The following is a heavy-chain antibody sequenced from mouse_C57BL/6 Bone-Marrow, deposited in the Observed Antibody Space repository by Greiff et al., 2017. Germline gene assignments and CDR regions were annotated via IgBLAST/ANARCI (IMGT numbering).Heavy chain of an antibody. CDR3: ARWGVAYWYFDV. J-gene: IGHJ1*03. V-gene: IGHV1-4*01. CDR1: GYTFTSYT. CDR2: INPSSGYT. Sequence: QVQLQQSEAELARPGASVKMSCKASGYTFTSYTMHWVKQRPGQGLEWIGYINPSSGYTKYNQKFKDKATLTADKSSSTAYMQLSSLTSEDSAVYYCARWGVAYWYFDVWGTGTTVTVSS.